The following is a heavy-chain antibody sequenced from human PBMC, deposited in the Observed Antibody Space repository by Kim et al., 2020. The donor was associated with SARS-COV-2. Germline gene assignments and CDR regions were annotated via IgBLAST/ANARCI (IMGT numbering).Heavy chain of an antibody. V-gene: IGHV3-23*01. CDR3: AKPRGPRPLFDY. Sequence: YSADSVKGRFTISRDNSKNTLYLQMTSLRAEDTAVYYCAKPRGPRPLFDYWGQGTLVTVSS. D-gene: IGHD3-10*01. J-gene: IGHJ4*02.